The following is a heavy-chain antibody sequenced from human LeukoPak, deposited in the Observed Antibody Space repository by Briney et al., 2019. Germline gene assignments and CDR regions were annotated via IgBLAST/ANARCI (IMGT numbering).Heavy chain of an antibody. CDR1: GGSIRGYY. D-gene: IGHD3-16*01. V-gene: IGHV4-59*08. CDR2: IYYSGST. J-gene: IGHJ6*03. Sequence: PSETLSLTCTVSGGSIRGYYWSWVWQPPGKGLEWIAYIYYSGSTNYNPSLKSRVTISLDTSKNQFSLKLSSVTAADTAVYYCAVGATHYYMDVWGKGTTVTVSS. CDR3: AVGATHYYMDV.